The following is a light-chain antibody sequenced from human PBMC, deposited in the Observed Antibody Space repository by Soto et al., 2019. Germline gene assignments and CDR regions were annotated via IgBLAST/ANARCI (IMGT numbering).Light chain of an antibody. Sequence: EVVMTQSPATLSVSPGERVTLSCRASQSINAHLAWYQQKPGQAPRLLIHGASTRATGIPARFSGSGFGTEFIXXIXSXXSEDFAVYYGQQYNTCLWTFVQVTKVEIQ. J-gene: IGKJ1*01. CDR2: GAS. V-gene: IGKV3-15*01. CDR1: QSINAH. CDR3: QQYNTCLWT.